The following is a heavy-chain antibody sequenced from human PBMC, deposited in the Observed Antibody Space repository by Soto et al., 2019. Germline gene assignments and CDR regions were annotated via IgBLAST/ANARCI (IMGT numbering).Heavy chain of an antibody. Sequence: PSETLSLTCTVSGGSISSYYWSWIRQPPGKGLEWIGYIYYSGSTNYNPSLKSRVTISVDTSKNQFSLKLSSVTAPDTAVYYCAREADSSSSDDSHYMDVWGKGTTVTVSS. CDR3: AREADSSSSDDSHYMDV. CDR1: GGSISSYY. J-gene: IGHJ6*03. V-gene: IGHV4-59*12. CDR2: IYYSGST. D-gene: IGHD6-6*01.